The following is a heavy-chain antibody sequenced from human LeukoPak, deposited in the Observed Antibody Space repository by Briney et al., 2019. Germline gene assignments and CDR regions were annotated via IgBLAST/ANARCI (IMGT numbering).Heavy chain of an antibody. CDR2: ISSSSSFI. D-gene: IGHD2-2*01. Sequence: GGSLRLSCAASGFTFSRYSMNWVRQAPGKGLEWVSSISSSSSFIYYAASVKGRFTISRDNAKNSLYLQMNSLRAEDSAVYYCARDPPLGSCSTISCPHLDYWGQGTLVTVSS. CDR1: GFTFSRYS. CDR3: ARDPPLGSCSTISCPHLDY. J-gene: IGHJ4*02. V-gene: IGHV3-21*01.